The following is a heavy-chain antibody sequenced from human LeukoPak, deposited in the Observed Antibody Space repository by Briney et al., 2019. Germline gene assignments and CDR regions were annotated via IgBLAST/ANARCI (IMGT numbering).Heavy chain of an antibody. Sequence: SEPLSLTCSVSGGSVSNYYWSWIRQPPGKGLEWIGYVYYTGSTNYNPSLKSRVTMFEDKSKNQFSLRLCSVTVADTAVYYCARHFAYSSSSYFDYWGQGSLVTVSS. J-gene: IGHJ4*02. CDR2: VYYTGST. CDR1: GGSVSNYY. CDR3: ARHFAYSSSSYFDY. D-gene: IGHD6-6*01. V-gene: IGHV4-59*08.